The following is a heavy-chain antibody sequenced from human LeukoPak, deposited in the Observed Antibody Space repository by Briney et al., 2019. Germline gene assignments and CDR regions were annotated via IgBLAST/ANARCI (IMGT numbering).Heavy chain of an antibody. CDR1: GFSLHTNGVS. J-gene: IGHJ3*02. CDR2: IYWDEDK. CDR3: AHSDGSILSEAFDI. Sequence: SGPTLAKPTQTLTLTCTFSGFSLHTNGVSVGWVRQRPGQALEWLALIYWDEDKHYSPSLKSRLTITKDTSKNQVVLTMTNMNPVDTATYYCAHSDGSILSEAFDIWGQGTMVTVSS. D-gene: IGHD3-3*02. V-gene: IGHV2-5*02.